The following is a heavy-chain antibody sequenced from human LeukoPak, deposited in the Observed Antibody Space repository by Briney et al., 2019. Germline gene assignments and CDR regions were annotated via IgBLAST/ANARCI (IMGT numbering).Heavy chain of an antibody. J-gene: IGHJ4*02. CDR2: LYPGDADT. CDR1: GYSFTSYW. Sequence: GGSLKTSCKGSGYSFTSYWIGWVRQMPGKGLGWRGILYPGDADTRYSPSFEGQVTISADKSISTAYLQWSSLKATDTAMYYCARTDISGWYIFDYGGQGTRVTVS. D-gene: IGHD6-19*01. CDR3: ARTDISGWYIFDY. V-gene: IGHV5-51*01.